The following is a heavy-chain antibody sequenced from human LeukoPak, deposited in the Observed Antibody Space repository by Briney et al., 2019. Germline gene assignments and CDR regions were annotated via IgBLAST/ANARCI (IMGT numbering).Heavy chain of an antibody. CDR1: GGSFSGYY. CDR2: INHSGST. Sequence: SETLSLTCAVYGGSFSGYYWSWIRQPPGKGLEWIGEINHSGSTNYNPSLKSRVTISVDTSKNQFSLKLSSVTAADTAVYYCARGLGSLLMSNWGQGTLVTVSS. D-gene: IGHD2-15*01. CDR3: ARGLGSLLMSN. J-gene: IGHJ4*02. V-gene: IGHV4-34*01.